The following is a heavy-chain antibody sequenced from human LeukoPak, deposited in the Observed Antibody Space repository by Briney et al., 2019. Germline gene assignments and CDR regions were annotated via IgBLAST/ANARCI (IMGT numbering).Heavy chain of an antibody. CDR3: ARDLILADSSGSSAHDY. Sequence: PGGSLRLACVASGFTFSSYSMNWVGQAPGKGLEWVSCISSSSSYIYYADSVKGRFTISRDNAKNSLYLQMNSLRDEDTAVYYCARDLILADSSGSSAHDYWGQGTLVTVSS. V-gene: IGHV3-21*01. J-gene: IGHJ4*02. CDR1: GFTFSSYS. CDR2: ISSSSSYI. D-gene: IGHD2-15*01.